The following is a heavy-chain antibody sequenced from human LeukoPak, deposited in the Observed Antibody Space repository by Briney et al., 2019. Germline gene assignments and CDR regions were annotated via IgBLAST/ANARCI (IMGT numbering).Heavy chain of an antibody. CDR3: ANHREYNYGYIPY. V-gene: IGHV4-59*12. J-gene: IGHJ4*02. Sequence: SETLSLTSTVSGGSISSYYWSWIRQPPGKGLEWIGYIYYSGSTNYNPSLKSRGTISVDTSKNQFSLKLTSVTAADTAVYYFANHREYNYGYIPYWGQGTLVTVSS. CDR2: IYYSGST. CDR1: GGSISSYY. D-gene: IGHD5-18*01.